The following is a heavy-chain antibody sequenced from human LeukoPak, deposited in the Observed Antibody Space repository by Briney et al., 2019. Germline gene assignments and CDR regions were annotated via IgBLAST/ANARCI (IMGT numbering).Heavy chain of an antibody. CDR1: GFTFSSYS. D-gene: IGHD3-10*01. Sequence: PGGSLRLSCAASGFTFSSYSMNWVRQAPGKGLEWVSSITSSSSHIYYADSLKGRLTISRDNAKNSLYLQMNSLRAEDTAVYYCARRRITMVRGGLGDAFDIWGQGTMVTVSS. CDR2: ITSSSSHI. V-gene: IGHV3-21*01. J-gene: IGHJ3*02. CDR3: ARRRITMVRGGLGDAFDI.